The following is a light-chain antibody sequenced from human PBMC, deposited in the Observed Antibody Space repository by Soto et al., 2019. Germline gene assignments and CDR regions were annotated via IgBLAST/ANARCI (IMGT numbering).Light chain of an antibody. CDR3: QQYNNWWT. V-gene: IGKV3-15*01. CDR1: QSVSSS. Sequence: EIVMTQSPATLSVSPGSPATLSCRASQSVSSSLAWYQQQPGQAPRLVIYGASTRATGIPARFSGSGSGTEFTLTISSLEFGDSAVYYCQQYNNWWTFGQGTKV. J-gene: IGKJ1*01. CDR2: GAS.